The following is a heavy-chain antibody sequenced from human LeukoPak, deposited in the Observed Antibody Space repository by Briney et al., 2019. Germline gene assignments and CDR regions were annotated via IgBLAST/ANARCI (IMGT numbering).Heavy chain of an antibody. V-gene: IGHV4-31*11. D-gene: IGHD6-13*01. CDR1: VGSISSGGYS. CDR3: ARVCGEQQLVFWFDP. J-gene: IGHJ5*02. Sequence: PSETLSLTCAVSVGSISSGGYSWSWIRQPPGKGLEWIGYIYYSGSTYYNPSLKSRVTISVDTSKNKFSLKLSSVTAADTAVYYCARVCGEQQLVFWFDPWGQGTLVTVSS. CDR2: IYYSGST.